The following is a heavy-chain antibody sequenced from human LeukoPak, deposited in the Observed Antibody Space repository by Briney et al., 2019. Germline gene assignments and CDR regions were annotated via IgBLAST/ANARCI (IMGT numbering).Heavy chain of an antibody. CDR1: GIAVVGNY. V-gene: IGHV3-53*01. D-gene: IGHD1-26*01. J-gene: IGHJ4*02. CDR3: AIAQSWDELFDS. Sequence: GGSLTLSCAASGIAVVGNYMSWVRQPPGKGLEWVSFISINTDTFYADSVRGRFTISKDSSKNTLFLQMNSLRDDESAVYYSAIAQSWDELFDSWGQGTLVTVSS. CDR2: ISINTDT.